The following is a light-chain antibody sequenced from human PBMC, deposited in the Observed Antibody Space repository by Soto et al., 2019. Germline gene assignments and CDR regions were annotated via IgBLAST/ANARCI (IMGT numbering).Light chain of an antibody. J-gene: IGKJ2*01. CDR2: SAS. CDR1: QSVRTY. Sequence: EIVMTQSPATLSVSPGERVTLSCRASQSVRTYVAWFQQKPGQAPSLLIYSASTRATGIPARFSGSGSGTDFTFTISSLQSEDFAVYYCQQYDNWPPVTFGQGTRLEI. CDR3: QQYDNWPPVT. V-gene: IGKV3D-15*01.